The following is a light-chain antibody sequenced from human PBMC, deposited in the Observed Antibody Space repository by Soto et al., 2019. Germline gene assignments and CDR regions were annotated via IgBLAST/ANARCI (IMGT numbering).Light chain of an antibody. CDR2: EVS. Sequence: QSALTQPPSASGSPGQSVTISCTGTSIDVGGYNYVSWYQQHPGKAPKLMIYEVSKRPSGVPDRYSGSKSGNTASLTVSGLQAEDEADDYCSSYACSNNSVVFGGGTKRTV. J-gene: IGLJ2*01. CDR3: SSYACSNNSVV. V-gene: IGLV2-8*01. CDR1: SIDVGGYNY.